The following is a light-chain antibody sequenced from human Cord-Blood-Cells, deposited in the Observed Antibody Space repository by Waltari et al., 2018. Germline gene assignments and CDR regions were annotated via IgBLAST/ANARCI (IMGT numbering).Light chain of an antibody. J-gene: IGKJ2*01. CDR1: QSVSSSY. CDR2: GAS. V-gene: IGKV3-20*01. CDR3: QQYGSSMYT. Sequence: EIVLTQSPGTLSLSPGERATLSCRASQSVSSSYLAWYQQKPGQAPRLLIYGASSRATGLPDRFSGSASGTAFTLTISRLEPEDYAVYDSQQYGSSMYTFGQGTKLEI.